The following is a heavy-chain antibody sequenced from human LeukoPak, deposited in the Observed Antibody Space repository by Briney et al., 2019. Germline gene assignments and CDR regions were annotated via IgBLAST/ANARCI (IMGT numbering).Heavy chain of an antibody. CDR3: ARVARYCTNGVCPDYYFYYMDV. Sequence: KPSETLSLTCVVSGYSISIGYYWGWIRQPPGKGPEWIGRIYQSGSTNYNPSLKSRVTISVDTSKNQFSLKLTSVTAADTAVYYCARVARYCTNGVCPDYYFYYMDVWGKGTMVTVSS. V-gene: IGHV4-38-2*01. J-gene: IGHJ6*03. CDR1: GYSISIGYY. D-gene: IGHD2-8*01. CDR2: IYQSGST.